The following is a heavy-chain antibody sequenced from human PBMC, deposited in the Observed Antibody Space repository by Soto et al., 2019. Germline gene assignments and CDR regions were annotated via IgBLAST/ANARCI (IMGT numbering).Heavy chain of an antibody. D-gene: IGHD2-8*01. Sequence: SVKVSCKASGGTFSGYAISWVRQAPGQGLEWMGGIIPISGTTKYAQKFQGRVTITADESTSIAYMDLSSLRSEDTAVYYCASRFCANGVCYPGPPYYYYYGMDGWGQGTAVTVSS. CDR1: GGTFSGYA. J-gene: IGHJ6*02. CDR2: IIPISGTT. CDR3: ASRFCANGVCYPGPPYYYYYGMDG. V-gene: IGHV1-69*13.